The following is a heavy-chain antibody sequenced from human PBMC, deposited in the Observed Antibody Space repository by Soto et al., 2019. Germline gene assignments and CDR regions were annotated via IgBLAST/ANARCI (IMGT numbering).Heavy chain of an antibody. V-gene: IGHV1-2*02. J-gene: IGHJ1*01. CDR3: ATRDYDILTGYLHI. CDR1: EHTSTIYY. Sequence: QAHLVQSGAEVRKPGASVKVSCQALEHTSTIYYIHWVRQARGQGLEWMGWINADSGDTTYAEDFRGRVTFTRDTSTSTFHMELSRLRLDDTAMYFCATRDYDILTGYLHIWGKGTLITVSS. CDR2: INADSGDT. D-gene: IGHD3-9*01.